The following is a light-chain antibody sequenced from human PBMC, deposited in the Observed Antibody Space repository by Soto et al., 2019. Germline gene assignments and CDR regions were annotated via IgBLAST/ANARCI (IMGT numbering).Light chain of an antibody. Sequence: IQMTQSPSFLFGFVGNRVTLTCRASQSISTYLNWYQKKPGKAPNLLIYDASRLQSGVPSRFSGSGGGTDFTLSISSVQPEDFATYFCQQSYMDPITFGQGTRLEIK. V-gene: IGKV1-39*01. CDR1: QSISTY. CDR2: DAS. CDR3: QQSYMDPIT. J-gene: IGKJ5*01.